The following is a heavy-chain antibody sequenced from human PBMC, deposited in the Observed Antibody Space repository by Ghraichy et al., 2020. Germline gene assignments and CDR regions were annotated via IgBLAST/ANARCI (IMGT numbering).Heavy chain of an antibody. J-gene: IGHJ4*02. CDR2: ISYSGST. CDR3: ARHGGVAYFNS. Sequence: SQTLSLTCTVSGDSINNDNYYWCWIRQPPGKGLEWIGSISYSGSTYYNPSLKSRLTISVAPSKNRFSLTLTSVTAADTAVYYCARHGGVAYFNSWGQGTLVPVSS. V-gene: IGHV4-39*01. D-gene: IGHD2-8*02. CDR1: GDSINNDNYY.